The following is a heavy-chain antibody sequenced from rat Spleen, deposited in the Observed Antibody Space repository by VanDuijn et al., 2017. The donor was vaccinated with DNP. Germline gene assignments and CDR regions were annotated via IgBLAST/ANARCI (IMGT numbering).Heavy chain of an antibody. CDR1: GFTFSNYG. J-gene: IGHJ2*01. CDR2: ISTSGDST. CDR3: ARPRDYGYDY. V-gene: IGHV5S13*01. Sequence: EVQLVESGGGLVQPGRSLKLSCAASGFTFSNYGMAWVRQAPKKGLEWVAAISTSGDSTYYRDSVKGRFTISRDNAKSTLYLQMNSLRSEDMATYYCARPRDYGYDYWGQGVMVTVSS. D-gene: IGHD1-7*01.